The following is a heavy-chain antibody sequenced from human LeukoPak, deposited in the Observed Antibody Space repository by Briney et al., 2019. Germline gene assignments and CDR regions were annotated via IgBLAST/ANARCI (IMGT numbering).Heavy chain of an antibody. CDR3: ARSIMTTVIRFHYYYYGMDV. Sequence: SETLTLTCTVSGGSISSYYWSWIRQPPGKGLEWIGYIYYSGSTNYNPSLKSRVTISVDTSKNQFSLKLSSVTAADTAVYYCARSIMTTVIRFHYYYYGMDVWGQGTTVTVSS. CDR2: IYYSGST. CDR1: GGSISSYY. V-gene: IGHV4-59*01. D-gene: IGHD4-11*01. J-gene: IGHJ6*02.